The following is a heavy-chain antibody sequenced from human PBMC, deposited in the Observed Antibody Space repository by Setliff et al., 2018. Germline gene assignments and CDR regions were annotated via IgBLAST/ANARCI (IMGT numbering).Heavy chain of an antibody. J-gene: IGHJ4*02. CDR2: INPSGGST. Sequence: GASVKVSCKTSGYGFTSHYFHWLRQAPGQGLEWMGIINPSGGSTSYAQKFQGRVTMTWDTSITTAYMDLGRLMSHDTAVYFCARVSEQYLAFDYWGQGTLVTVSS. CDR3: ARVSEQYLAFDY. CDR1: GYGFTSHY. D-gene: IGHD4-4*01. V-gene: IGHV1-46*01.